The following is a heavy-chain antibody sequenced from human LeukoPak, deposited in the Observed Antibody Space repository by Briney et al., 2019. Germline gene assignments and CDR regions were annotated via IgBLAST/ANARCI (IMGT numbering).Heavy chain of an antibody. D-gene: IGHD3-9*01. V-gene: IGHV3-23*01. J-gene: IGHJ4*02. CDR1: GFTLSTYA. CDR2: ISGSGGST. Sequence: GGSLRLSCAASGFTLSTYAMSWVRPAPGKGLEWVSVISGSGGSTDYADSVKGRFTISRDNSKNTLYLQMNSLRAEDTAVYYCAKGVSRYFDFEYWGQGTLVTVSS. CDR3: AKGVSRYFDFEY.